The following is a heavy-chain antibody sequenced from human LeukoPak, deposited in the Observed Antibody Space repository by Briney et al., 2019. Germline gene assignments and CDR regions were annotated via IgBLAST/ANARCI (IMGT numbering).Heavy chain of an antibody. V-gene: IGHV4-59*01. J-gene: IGHJ1*01. D-gene: IGHD3-22*01. CDR3: ASSPFYYYETTGYYLNFQR. CDR2: TYYSGIT. CDR1: GDSIRSYY. Sequence: SETLSLTCTVSGDSIRSYYWSWIRQPPGKGLEWIGFTYYSGITNYNPSLKSRVTISLDTSKNQFSLKLNSVTAADTAVYYCASSPFYYYETTGYYLNFQRWGQGTLVTVSS.